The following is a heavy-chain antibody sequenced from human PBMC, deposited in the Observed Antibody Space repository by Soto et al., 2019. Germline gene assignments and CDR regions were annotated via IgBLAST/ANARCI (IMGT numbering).Heavy chain of an antibody. CDR1: GFIFSNYA. V-gene: IGHV3-23*01. J-gene: IGHJ4*02. CDR2: IRGSGGPT. Sequence: DVQLLESGGDLVQPWGSLRLSCAASGFIFSNYAMSCVRQAPGKGLEWVSFIRGSGGPTNYADSVKGRFTVSRDNSKNILLLQMNSLRAEYTAVYYCVKDFRVGYDWTHDWGQGTLVTVSS. D-gene: IGHD5-12*01. CDR3: VKDFRVGYDWTHD.